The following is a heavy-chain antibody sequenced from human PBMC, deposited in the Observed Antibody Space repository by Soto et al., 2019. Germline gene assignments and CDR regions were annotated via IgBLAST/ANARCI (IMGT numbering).Heavy chain of an antibody. J-gene: IGHJ6*02. V-gene: IGHV1-18*01. CDR1: GYTFTSYG. CDR3: ARGYCSSTSCYRPAGYYYYYGMDV. CDR2: ISAYNGNT. Sequence: GASVKVSCKASGYTFTSYGISWVRQAPGQGLEWMGWISAYNGNTNYAQKLQGRVTMTTDTSTSTAYMELRSLRSDDTAVYYCARGYCSSTSCYRPAGYYYYYGMDVWGQGTTVTV. D-gene: IGHD2-2*02.